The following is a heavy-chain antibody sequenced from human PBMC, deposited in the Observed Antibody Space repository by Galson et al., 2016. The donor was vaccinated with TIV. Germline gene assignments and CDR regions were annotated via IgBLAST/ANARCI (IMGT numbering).Heavy chain of an antibody. CDR3: ARRFYFDY. Sequence: SVKVSCKASGYTLSTYYMHRLRQAPGQGLEWMGIIDPSVGSTTYSQKFQGRVTMTSDTSTSTVYMELTSLKSEDTAVYYCARRFYFDYWGQGTLVTVSS. CDR1: GYTLSTYY. J-gene: IGHJ4*02. V-gene: IGHV1-46*01. CDR2: IDPSVGST.